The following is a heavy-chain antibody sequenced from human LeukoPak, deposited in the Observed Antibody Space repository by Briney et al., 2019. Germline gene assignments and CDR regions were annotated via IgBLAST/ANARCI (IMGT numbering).Heavy chain of an antibody. D-gene: IGHD7-27*01. J-gene: IGHJ4*02. V-gene: IGHV4-34*01. CDR2: IYHSGST. Sequence: SETLSLTCAVYGGSFSGYYWSWIRQPPGKGLEWIGSIYHSGSTYYNPSLKSRVTISVDTSKNQFSLKLSSVTAADTAVYYCAIQTDWGGDYWGQGTLVTVSS. CDR3: AIQTDWGGDY. CDR1: GGSFSGYY.